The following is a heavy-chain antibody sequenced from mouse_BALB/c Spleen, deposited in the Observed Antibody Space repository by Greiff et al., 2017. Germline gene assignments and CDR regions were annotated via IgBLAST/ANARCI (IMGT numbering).Heavy chain of an antibody. D-gene: IGHD2-10*02. Sequence: QLQQSGPSLVQPSQSLSITCTVSGFSLTSYGVHWVRQSPGKGLEWLGVIWRGGSTDYNAAFMSRLSITKDNSKSQVFFKMNSLQADDTAIYYCAKRRSLDYAMDYWGQGTSVTVSS. CDR2: IWRGGST. CDR3: AKRRSLDYAMDY. V-gene: IGHV2-5-1*01. CDR1: GFSLTSYG. J-gene: IGHJ4*01.